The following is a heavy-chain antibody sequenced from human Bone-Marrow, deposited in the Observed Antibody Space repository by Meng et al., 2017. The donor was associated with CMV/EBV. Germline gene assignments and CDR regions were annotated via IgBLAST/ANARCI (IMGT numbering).Heavy chain of an antibody. V-gene: IGHV4-38-2*02. Sequence: SETLSLTCTVSGYSISSGYYWGWIRQPPGKGLEWIGSIYHSGSTYYNPSLKSRVTISVDTSKNQFSLKLSSVTAADTAVYYCASWDDFWSGYYLGDYYYYYGMDVWGQRTTVTVSS. CDR2: IYHSGST. CDR1: GYSISSGYY. D-gene: IGHD3-3*01. J-gene: IGHJ6*02. CDR3: ASWDDFWSGYYLGDYYYYYGMDV.